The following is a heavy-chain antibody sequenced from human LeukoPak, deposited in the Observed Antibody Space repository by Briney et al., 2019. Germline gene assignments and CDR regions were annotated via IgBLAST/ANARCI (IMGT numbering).Heavy chain of an antibody. CDR1: GFTFSSYS. D-gene: IGHD4-17*01. CDR3: ARDYGDHDYGDYGKVT. CDR2: ISSSSSYI. J-gene: IGHJ4*02. Sequence: PGGSLRLSCAASGFTFSSYSMNWVRQAPGRGLEWVSSISSSSSYIYYADSVKGRFTISRDNVKNSLYLQMNSLRAEDTAVYYCARDYGDHDYGDYGKVTWGQGTLVTVSS. V-gene: IGHV3-21*01.